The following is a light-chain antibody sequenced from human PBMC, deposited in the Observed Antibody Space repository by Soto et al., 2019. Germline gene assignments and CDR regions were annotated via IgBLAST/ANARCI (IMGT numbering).Light chain of an antibody. CDR3: QQRSNWPFT. J-gene: IGKJ3*01. CDR2: DAS. V-gene: IGKV3-11*01. Sequence: EIVLTQSPATLSLSPGERATLSCRASQSVSSYLAWYQQKPGQAPRLLIYDASNRATGIPSRFSGSGSGTDFTLTISRLEAEDFAVSYCQQRSNWPFTFGPGNKVDIK. CDR1: QSVSSY.